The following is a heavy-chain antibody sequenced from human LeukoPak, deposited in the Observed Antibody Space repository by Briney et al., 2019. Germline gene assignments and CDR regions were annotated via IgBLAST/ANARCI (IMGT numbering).Heavy chain of an antibody. V-gene: IGHV3-74*01. CDR1: GFTFSSYW. Sequence: GGSLRLSCAASGFTFSSYWMHWVRQAPGKGLVWVSRINSDGSSTSYADSVKGRFTISRDSAKNTLYLQMNSLRAEDTAVYYCARPGYSSSSFNPWFDPWGQGTLVTVSS. J-gene: IGHJ5*02. CDR3: ARPGYSSSSFNPWFDP. D-gene: IGHD6-13*01. CDR2: INSDGSST.